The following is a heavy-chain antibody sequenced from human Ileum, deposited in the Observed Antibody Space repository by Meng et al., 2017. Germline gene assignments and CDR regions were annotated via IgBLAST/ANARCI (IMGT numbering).Heavy chain of an antibody. CDR2: IHHSGSI. D-gene: IGHD6-6*01. CDR3: ARGDIAARCQH. Sequence: QVQLQQWGAGLLKPSETLSLTCGVYGGSLNGDYCTWIRQPPGEGLEWIGEIHHSGSITYNPSLESRVTISMDTSKKQFSLKLHSVTAADTAVYYYARGDIAARCQHWGQGTLVTVSS. J-gene: IGHJ1*01. CDR1: GGSLNGDY. V-gene: IGHV4-34*01.